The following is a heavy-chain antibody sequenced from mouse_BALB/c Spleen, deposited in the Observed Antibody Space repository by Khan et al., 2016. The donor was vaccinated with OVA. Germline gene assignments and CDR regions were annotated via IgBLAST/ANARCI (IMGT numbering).Heavy chain of an antibody. J-gene: IGHJ4*01. Sequence: QVQLKESGPGLVAPSQSLSITCTISGFSLTNYGVHWVRQPPGKGLEWLVVIWSDGRTTYNSALESRLTISKDNSKSQVFLKMTSLQTDDTAMYFCARQPYYHYNIMDYWGQGTSVTVSS. D-gene: IGHD2-10*01. CDR2: IWSDGRT. CDR1: GFSLTNYG. V-gene: IGHV2-6-1*01. CDR3: ARQPYYHYNIMDY.